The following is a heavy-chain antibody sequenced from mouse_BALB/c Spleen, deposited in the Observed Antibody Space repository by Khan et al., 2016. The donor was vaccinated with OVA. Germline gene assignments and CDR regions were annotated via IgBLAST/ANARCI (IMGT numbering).Heavy chain of an antibody. CDR1: GYSITRDYA. CDR3: SSELGRYYAMDY. D-gene: IGHD4-1*01. CDR2: ISSSGST. V-gene: IGHV3-2*02. Sequence: EVQLQESGPGLVKPSQSLSLTCTVTGYSITRDYAWNWIRQFPGNKLEWMGYISSSGSTTYNPSLKSRIPITRDKAQTRFVLKLNSVTTEDTATYYCSSELGRYYAMDYWGQGTSVTVSS. J-gene: IGHJ4*01.